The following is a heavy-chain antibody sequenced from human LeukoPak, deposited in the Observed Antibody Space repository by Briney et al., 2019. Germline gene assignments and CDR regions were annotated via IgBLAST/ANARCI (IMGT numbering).Heavy chain of an antibody. V-gene: IGHV1-8*03. CDR2: MNPNSGNT. D-gene: IGHD2-2*01. J-gene: IGHJ4*02. CDR1: GYTFTSYG. Sequence: ASVKVSCKASGYTFTSYGISWVRQAPGQGLEWMGWMNPNSGNTGYAQKFQGRVTITRNTSISTAYMELSSLRSEDTAVYYCARDRNQLDFDYWGQGTLVTVSS. CDR3: ARDRNQLDFDY.